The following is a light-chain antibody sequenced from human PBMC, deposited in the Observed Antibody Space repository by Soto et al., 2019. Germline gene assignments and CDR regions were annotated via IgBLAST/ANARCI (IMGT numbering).Light chain of an antibody. J-gene: IGKJ1*01. CDR1: QSISNW. CDR3: QRYNSFST. Sequence: DIQMTQSPSTLSASVGDRVTITCRASQSISNWLAWYQQKPGKAPNLLIYDASTLQSGVPSRFSGSGSGTEFTLTISSLQPDYFATYYCQRYNSFSTFGQGTKVEIE. V-gene: IGKV1-5*01. CDR2: DAS.